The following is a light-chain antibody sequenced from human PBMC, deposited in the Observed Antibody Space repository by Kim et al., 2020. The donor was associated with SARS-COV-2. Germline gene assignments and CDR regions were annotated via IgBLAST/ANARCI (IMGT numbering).Light chain of an antibody. CDR2: DAS. V-gene: IGKV3-11*01. Sequence: PGKRATLSCRASQSVSSYLAWYQQKPGQAPRLLIYDASNRATGIPARFSGSGSGTDFTLTISSLEPEDFAVYYCQQRSNWPPPITFGQGTRLEIK. J-gene: IGKJ5*01. CDR3: QQRSNWPPPIT. CDR1: QSVSSY.